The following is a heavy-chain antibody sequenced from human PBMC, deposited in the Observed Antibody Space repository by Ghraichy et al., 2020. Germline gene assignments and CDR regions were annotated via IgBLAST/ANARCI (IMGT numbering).Heavy chain of an antibody. CDR2: INHSGST. CDR3: ARGLRRKDIVVVPAVKGRHYYYYYYMDV. CDR1: GGSFSGYY. Sequence: SETLSLTCAVYGGSFSGYYWSWIRQPPGKGLEWIGEINHSGSTNYNPSLKSRVTISVDTSKNQFSLKLSSVTAADTAVYYCARGLRRKDIVVVPAVKGRHYYYYYYMDVWGKGTTVTVSS. D-gene: IGHD2-2*01. J-gene: IGHJ6*03. V-gene: IGHV4-34*01.